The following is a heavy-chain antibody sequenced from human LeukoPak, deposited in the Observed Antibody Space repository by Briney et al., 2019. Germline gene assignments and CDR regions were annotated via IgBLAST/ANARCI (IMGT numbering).Heavy chain of an antibody. V-gene: IGHV3-11*01. Sequence: GGSLRLSCAASGFTFSYYYMSWIRQAPGKGLEWVSYISSSGRTIYYADSVKGRFTISRDNAKNSLYLQMNSLRAEDTAVYYCARSARITIFGVVISNWFDPWGQGTLVTVSS. CDR1: GFTFSYYY. CDR3: ARSARITIFGVVISNWFDP. J-gene: IGHJ5*02. D-gene: IGHD3-3*01. CDR2: ISSSGRTI.